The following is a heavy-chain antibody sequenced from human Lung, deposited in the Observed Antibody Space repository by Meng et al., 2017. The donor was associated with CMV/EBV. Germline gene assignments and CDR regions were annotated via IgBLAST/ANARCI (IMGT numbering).Heavy chain of an antibody. CDR1: FDDYT. J-gene: IGHJ2*01. Sequence: FDDYTRSWVRQVPGKWLEWVSGLNWNGDNTGYADSVTGRFTISRDNAKKIMYLQMNSLRAEDTAFYYCTRDFGYGAYNLGPLRNWYFDLWDRGTLVTVSS. CDR3: TRDFGYGAYNLGPLRNWYFDL. D-gene: IGHD5-12*01. CDR2: LNWNGDNT. V-gene: IGHV3-20*03.